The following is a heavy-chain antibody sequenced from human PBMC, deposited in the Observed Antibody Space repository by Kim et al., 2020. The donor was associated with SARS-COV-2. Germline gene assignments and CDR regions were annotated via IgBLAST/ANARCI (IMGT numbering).Heavy chain of an antibody. D-gene: IGHD3-10*01. CDR1: GFTFSSYS. Sequence: GGSLRLSCAASGFTFSSYSMNWVRQAPGKGLEWVSSISSSSSYIYYADSVKGRFTISRDNAKNSLYLQMNSLRAEDTAVYYCARAEDPVLLWFGELFETKYYFDYWGQGTLVTVSS. CDR3: ARAEDPVLLWFGELFETKYYFDY. J-gene: IGHJ4*02. V-gene: IGHV3-21*01. CDR2: ISSSSSYI.